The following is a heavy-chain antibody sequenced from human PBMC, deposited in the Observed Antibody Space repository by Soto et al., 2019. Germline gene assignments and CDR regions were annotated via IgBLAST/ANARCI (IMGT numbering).Heavy chain of an antibody. Sequence: PSETLSLTCTVSDDSITSGAYYWGLIRQPPGKGLEWIGTIHYRGSTYYNPSLKSRLTMSLDTSKNQFTLQLTSVTVEDTAVYYCATSYGNAWYTYWGQGTQVTVS. D-gene: IGHD6-13*01. CDR3: ATSYGNAWYTY. J-gene: IGHJ4*02. CDR1: DDSITSGAYY. V-gene: IGHV4-39*06. CDR2: IHYRGST.